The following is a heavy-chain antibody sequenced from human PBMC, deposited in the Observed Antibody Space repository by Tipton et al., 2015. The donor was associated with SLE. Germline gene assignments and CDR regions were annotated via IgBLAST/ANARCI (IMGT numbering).Heavy chain of an antibody. D-gene: IGHD3-3*01. CDR3: ARNGPTIFGVDLHSPYYYYYGMDV. CDR2: INPNSGGT. J-gene: IGHJ6*02. V-gene: IGHV1-2*06. Sequence: QLVQSGAEVKKPGASVKVSCKASGYTFTGYYMHWVRQAPGQGLEWMGRINPNSGGTSYAQKFQGRVTVTRDSSINTAYMELSSLRSDDTAVYYCARNGPTIFGVDLHSPYYYYYGMDVWGQGTTVTVSS. CDR1: GYTFTGYY.